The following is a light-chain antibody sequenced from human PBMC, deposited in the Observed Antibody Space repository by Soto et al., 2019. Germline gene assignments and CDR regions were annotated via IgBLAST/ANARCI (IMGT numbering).Light chain of an antibody. CDR2: DAS. J-gene: IGKJ4*01. V-gene: IGKV1-33*01. Sequence: DIQMTQSPSSLSASVGDRVTITCQASQDISNYLNWYQQKPGKAPKLLIYDASNMETGVPSRFSGSGSGTDFTFTISSLQPEDIATYYCQQYDNLPPPTFGGGTKVVIK. CDR1: QDISNY. CDR3: QQYDNLPPPT.